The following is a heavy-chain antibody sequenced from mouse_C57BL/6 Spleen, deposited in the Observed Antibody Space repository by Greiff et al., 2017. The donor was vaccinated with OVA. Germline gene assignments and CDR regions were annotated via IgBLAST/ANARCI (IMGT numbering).Heavy chain of an antibody. D-gene: IGHD1-1*01. CDR2: ISDGGSYT. Sequence: EVQLVESGGGLVKPGGSLKLSCAASGFTFSSYAMSWVRQTPEKRLEWVATISDGGSYTYYPDNVKGRFTISRDNAKNNLYLQMSHLKSEDTAMYYCARRRITTVVANWYFDVWGTGTTVTVSS. J-gene: IGHJ1*03. CDR3: ARRRITTVVANWYFDV. CDR1: GFTFSSYA. V-gene: IGHV5-4*01.